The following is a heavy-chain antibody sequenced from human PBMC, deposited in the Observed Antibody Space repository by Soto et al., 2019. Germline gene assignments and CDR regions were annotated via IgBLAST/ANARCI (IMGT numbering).Heavy chain of an antibody. V-gene: IGHV4-59*01. Sequence: SETLSLTCTVSGGSISSYYWSWIRQPPGKGLEWIGYIYYSGSTNYNPSLKSRVTISVDTSKNQFSLKLSSVTAADTALYYCARSPYSSSSYYFDYWGQGTLVTVSS. CDR1: GGSISSYY. D-gene: IGHD6-6*01. J-gene: IGHJ4*02. CDR2: IYYSGST. CDR3: ARSPYSSSSYYFDY.